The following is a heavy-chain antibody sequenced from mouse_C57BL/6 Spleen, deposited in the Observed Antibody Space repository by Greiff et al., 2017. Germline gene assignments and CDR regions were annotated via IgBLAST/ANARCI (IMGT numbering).Heavy chain of an antibody. J-gene: IGHJ1*03. D-gene: IGHD1-1*01. CDR3: VRAPIYCYGEGYFDV. Sequence: DAGGGLVQPKGSLKLSCAASGFTFNTYAMHWVRQAPGKGLEWVARIRSKSSNYATYYADSVKDRFTISRDDSQSMLYLQMNNLKTEDTAMYYCVRAPIYCYGEGYFDVWGTGTTVTVSS. CDR1: GFTFNTYA. V-gene: IGHV10-3*01. CDR2: IRSKSSNYAT.